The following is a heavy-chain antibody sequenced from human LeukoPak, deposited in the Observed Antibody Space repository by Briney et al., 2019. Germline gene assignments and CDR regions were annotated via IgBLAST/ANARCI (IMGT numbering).Heavy chain of an antibody. J-gene: IGHJ3*02. D-gene: IGHD5-18*01. CDR1: GGSISSYY. CDR3: ARRYQGYSYGYPGDAFDI. Sequence: SETLSLTCTVSGGSISSYYWSWIRQPPGKGLEWIGYIYYSGSTNYNPSLKSRVTISVDTSKNQFSLKLSSVTAADTAVYYCARRYQGYSYGYPGDAFDIWGQGTMVTVSS. CDR2: IYYSGST. V-gene: IGHV4-59*01.